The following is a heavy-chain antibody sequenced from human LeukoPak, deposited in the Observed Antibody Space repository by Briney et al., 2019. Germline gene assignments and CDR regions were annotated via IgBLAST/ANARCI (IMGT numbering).Heavy chain of an antibody. J-gene: IGHJ4*02. CDR2: ISSSGGNT. CDR3: AKDRQAFYYGSGSYENFDY. V-gene: IGHV3-23*01. D-gene: IGHD3-10*01. Sequence: GGSLRLSCAASGFISRSYSMNWVRQAPGKGLEWVSFISSSGGNTYYADSVKGRFTISRDNSKNTLYLQMNSLRAEDTAVYYCAKDRQAFYYGSGSYENFDYWGQGTLVTVSS. CDR1: GFISRSYS.